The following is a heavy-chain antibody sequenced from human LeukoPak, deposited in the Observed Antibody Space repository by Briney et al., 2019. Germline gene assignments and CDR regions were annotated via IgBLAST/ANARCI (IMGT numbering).Heavy chain of an antibody. CDR1: GYSISSGYH. J-gene: IGHJ5*02. V-gene: IGHV4-38-2*01. CDR2: IFHSGNT. D-gene: IGHD2-2*01. Sequence: PSETLSPTCAVSGYSISSGYHWGWIRQSPGKGLVWIGSIFHSGNTYYNPSLKSRVTLSVDTSMNQFSLKLTSLTAADTAVYYCARTLYCIGTTCYSPELFKSWGQGTLVIVSS. CDR3: ARTLYCIGTTCYSPELFKS.